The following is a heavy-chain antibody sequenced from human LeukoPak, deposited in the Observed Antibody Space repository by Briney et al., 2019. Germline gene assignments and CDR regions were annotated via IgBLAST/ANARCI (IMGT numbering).Heavy chain of an antibody. J-gene: IGHJ3*01. Sequence: GESLKISCKGSGYNYFSYWIGWVRQMPGKGLEWMGVFYPGDSDPRYSPSFEGQITISADKSISTAYLQWSGLKASDTAMYYCASGRDHDFWSGYYPRDAFDVWGQGTMVTVSS. CDR3: ASGRDHDFWSGYYPRDAFDV. D-gene: IGHD3-3*01. CDR2: FYPGDSDP. V-gene: IGHV5-51*01. CDR1: GYNYFSYW.